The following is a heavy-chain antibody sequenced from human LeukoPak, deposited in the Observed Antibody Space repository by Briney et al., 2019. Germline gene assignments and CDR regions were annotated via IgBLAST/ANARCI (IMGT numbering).Heavy chain of an antibody. V-gene: IGHV3-53*01. CDR2: IYSGGST. D-gene: IGHD1-26*01. Sequence: GGSLTLSCSASSFTVSSKYMRWARLARGEGLGCVLVIYSGGSTYSADSVKGRFTISRDNSKNTLYLQMNSMRAEDTAVYYCATMELRQSWYYFDYWGQGTLVTVSS. CDR3: ATMELRQSWYYFDY. J-gene: IGHJ4*02. CDR1: SFTVSSKY.